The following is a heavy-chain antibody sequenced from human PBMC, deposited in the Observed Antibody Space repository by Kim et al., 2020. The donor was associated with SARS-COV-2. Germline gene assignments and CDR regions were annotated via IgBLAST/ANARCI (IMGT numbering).Heavy chain of an antibody. D-gene: IGHD5-18*01. V-gene: IGHV4-39*01. CDR3: ARLQITAMASFDY. CDR2: IYYSGST. CDR1: GGSISSSSYY. Sequence: SETLSLTCTVSGGSISSSSYYWGWIRQPPGKGLEWIGSIYYSGSTYYNPSLKSRVTISVDTSKNQFSLKLSSVTAADTAVYYCARLQITAMASFDYWGQG. J-gene: IGHJ4*02.